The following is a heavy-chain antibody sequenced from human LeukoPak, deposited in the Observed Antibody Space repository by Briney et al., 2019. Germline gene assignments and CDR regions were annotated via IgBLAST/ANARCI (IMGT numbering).Heavy chain of an antibody. CDR2: TIPMMETA. Sequence: ASVKVSCKVSGGTFGSDAISWVRKAPGQGLEWMRGTIPMMETADYAERFKGRVTITTDESTRTAYMEVRSLTADDTAVYYCASGIDERLMRYWGQGTLVTVSS. CDR3: ASGIDERLMRY. V-gene: IGHV1-69*05. CDR1: GGTFGSDA. J-gene: IGHJ4*02. D-gene: IGHD3-3*01.